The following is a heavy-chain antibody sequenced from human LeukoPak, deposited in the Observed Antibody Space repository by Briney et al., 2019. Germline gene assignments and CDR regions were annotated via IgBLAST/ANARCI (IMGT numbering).Heavy chain of an antibody. CDR2: IYYSGST. J-gene: IGHJ4*02. V-gene: IGHV4-39*01. CDR3: ARVMSAGVLPSGLDY. CDR1: GGSISSSSYY. D-gene: IGHD6-13*01. Sequence: SETLSLTCTVSGGSISSSSYYWGWIRQPPGKGLEWIGSIYYSGSTYYNPSLKSRVTISVDTSKNQFSLKLSSVTAADTAVYYCARVMSAGVLPSGLDYWGQGALVTVSS.